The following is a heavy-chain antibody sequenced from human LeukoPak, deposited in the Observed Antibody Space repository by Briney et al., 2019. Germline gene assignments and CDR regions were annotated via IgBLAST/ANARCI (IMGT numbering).Heavy chain of an antibody. V-gene: IGHV1-24*01. J-gene: IGHJ6*02. CDR1: GYTLTELS. CDR2: FDPEDGET. Sequence: EASVKVSCKVSGYTLTELSMHWVRQAPGKGLEWMGGFDPEDGETIYAQKFQGRVTMTEDTSADTAYMELSSLRSEDTAVYYCATPNSLGWYYYYGMDVWGQGTTVTVSS. D-gene: IGHD4-23*01. CDR3: ATPNSLGWYYYYGMDV.